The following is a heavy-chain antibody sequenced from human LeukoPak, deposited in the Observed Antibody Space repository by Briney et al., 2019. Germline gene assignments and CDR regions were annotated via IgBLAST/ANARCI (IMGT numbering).Heavy chain of an antibody. CDR3: ARGRDYYYYMDV. J-gene: IGHJ6*03. CDR1: GGSISSSSYY. V-gene: IGHV4-39*07. Sequence: SETLSLTCTVSGGSISSSSYYWGWIRQPPGKGLEWIGSIYYSGSTYYNPSLKSRVTISVDTSKNQFSLELSSVTAADTAVYYCARGRDYYYYMDVWGKGTTVTVSS. CDR2: IYYSGST. D-gene: IGHD2-15*01.